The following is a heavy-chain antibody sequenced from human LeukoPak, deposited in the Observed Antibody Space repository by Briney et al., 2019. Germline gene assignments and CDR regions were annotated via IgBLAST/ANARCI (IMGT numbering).Heavy chain of an antibody. D-gene: IGHD2-2*01. CDR2: ISAYNGNT. J-gene: IGHJ6*02. V-gene: IGHV1-18*01. CDR1: GYTFTSYG. CDR3: ARVIWNIVVVPAAMNLYYYYGMDV. Sequence: ASVKVSCKASGYTFTSYGISWVRQAPGQGLEWTGWISAYNGNTNYAQKLQGRVTMTTDTSTSTAYMELRSLRSDDTAVYYCARVIWNIVVVPAAMNLYYYYGMDVWGQGTTVTVSS.